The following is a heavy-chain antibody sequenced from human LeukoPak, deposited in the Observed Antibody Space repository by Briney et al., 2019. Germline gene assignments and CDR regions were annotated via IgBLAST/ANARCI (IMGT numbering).Heavy chain of an antibody. D-gene: IGHD1-1*01. J-gene: IGHJ4*02. CDR2: ISGSGGST. CDR1: GFTFDTFP. Sequence: GGSLRLSCAASGFTFDTFPMSWVRQAPGKGLEWVSVISGSGGSTYYADSVKGRFTISRDNSKNTLFLQMNGLRAEDTAVYYCAKRGGTGTKYFDSWGQGTLVTVSS. CDR3: AKRGGTGTKYFDS. V-gene: IGHV3-23*01.